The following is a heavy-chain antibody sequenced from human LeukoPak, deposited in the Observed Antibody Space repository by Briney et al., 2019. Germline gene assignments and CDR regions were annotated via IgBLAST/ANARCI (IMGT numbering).Heavy chain of an antibody. D-gene: IGHD5-18*01. CDR2: IKSKTDGGTA. Sequence: PGGSLRLSCAASGFTLNNAWMSWVRLAPGKGLEWVGRIKSKTDGGTADYAAPVKGRFTISRDDSKKHGVLQMNSLKIADTALYFCATEADTAMALPKNWGQGTLVTVSS. V-gene: IGHV3-15*01. CDR1: GFTLNNAW. CDR3: ATEADTAMALPKN. J-gene: IGHJ4*02.